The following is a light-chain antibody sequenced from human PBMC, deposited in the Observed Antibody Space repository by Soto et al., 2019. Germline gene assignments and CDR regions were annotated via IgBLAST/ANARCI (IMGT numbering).Light chain of an antibody. CDR2: EVN. J-gene: IGLJ3*02. CDR1: SSDVGGYNS. Sequence: QSVLTQPPSASGSPGQSVTISCTGTSSDVGGYNSVSWYQQHPGKAPKLMIYEVNKRPSGVPDRFSASKSDNTASLTVSGLQAEDEDDYYCSSYAGSKNLVFGGGTKLTVL. V-gene: IGLV2-8*01. CDR3: SSYAGSKNLV.